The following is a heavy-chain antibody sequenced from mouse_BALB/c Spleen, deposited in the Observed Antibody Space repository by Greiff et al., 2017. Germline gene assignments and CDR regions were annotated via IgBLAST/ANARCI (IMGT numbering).Heavy chain of an antibody. D-gene: IGHD2-14*01. CDR3: ARNRYDGEAWFAY. J-gene: IGHJ3*01. Sequence: QVQLKQSGPGLVQPSQSLSITCTVSGFSLTSYGVHWVRQSPGKGLEWLGVIWSGGSTDYNAAFISRLSISKDNSKSQVFFKMNSLQANDTATYYCARNRYDGEAWFAYWGQGTLVTVSA. V-gene: IGHV2-2*02. CDR2: IWSGGST. CDR1: GFSLTSYG.